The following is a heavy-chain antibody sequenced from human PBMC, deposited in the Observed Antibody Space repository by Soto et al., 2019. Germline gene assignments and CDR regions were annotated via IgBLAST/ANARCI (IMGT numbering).Heavy chain of an antibody. CDR1: GFTFSSYA. J-gene: IGHJ4*02. V-gene: IGHV3-23*01. CDR2: ISGSGGST. CDR3: AKELSAKVVVTAGPFGY. Sequence: VQLLESGGGLVQPGGSLRLSCAASGFTFSSYAMSWVRQAPGKGLEWVSAISGSGGSTYYADSVKGRFTISRGNSKNTLYLQINRLRAEDTAVYYCAKELSAKVVVTAGPFGYWGQGTLVTVSS. D-gene: IGHD2-21*02.